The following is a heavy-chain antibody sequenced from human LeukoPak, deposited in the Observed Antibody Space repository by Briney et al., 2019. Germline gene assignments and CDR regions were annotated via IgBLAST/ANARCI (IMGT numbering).Heavy chain of an antibody. CDR2: IYYSGST. Sequence: PSETLSLTCTVSGGSISSSSYYWGWIRQPPGKGLEWIGSIYYSGSTYYNPSLKSRVTISVDTSKYQFSLKLSSVTAADTAVYYCARQWYRMATTKSRSQYNWFDPWGQGTLVTVSS. V-gene: IGHV4-39*01. CDR3: ARQWYRMATTKSRSQYNWFDP. D-gene: IGHD5-24*01. J-gene: IGHJ5*02. CDR1: GGSISSSSYY.